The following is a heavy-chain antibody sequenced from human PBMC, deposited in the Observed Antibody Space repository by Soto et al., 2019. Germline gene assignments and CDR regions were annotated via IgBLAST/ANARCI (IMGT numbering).Heavy chain of an antibody. V-gene: IGHV1-3*01. CDR3: ASSYSNYALIDYYYYGMDV. J-gene: IGHJ6*02. D-gene: IGHD4-4*01. CDR1: GYTFTSYA. CDR2: INAGNGNT. Sequence: GASVKVSCKASGYTFTSYAMHWVRQAPGQRLDLMGWINAGNGNTKYSLKFQGRVTITRDTSASTAYMELSSLRSEDTAVYYCASSYSNYALIDYYYYGMDVWGQGTTVTVSS.